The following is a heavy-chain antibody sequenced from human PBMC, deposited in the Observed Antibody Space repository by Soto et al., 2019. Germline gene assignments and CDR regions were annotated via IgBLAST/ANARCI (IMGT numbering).Heavy chain of an antibody. CDR1: GFTFNHYA. J-gene: IGHJ6*01. Sequence: VQLLESGGGLVQPGGSLRLACTASGFTFNHYAMSWDRQAPGKGLEWVSAVSGRGGSTKYADSVKGRFIISRANSNSTLYLQMDRLRGEDTAVYYCAKDSTVTTSLYFYFYGFDVWGQGTTVTVSS. V-gene: IGHV3-23*01. CDR2: VSGRGGST. CDR3: AKDSTVTTSLYFYFYGFDV. D-gene: IGHD4-17*01.